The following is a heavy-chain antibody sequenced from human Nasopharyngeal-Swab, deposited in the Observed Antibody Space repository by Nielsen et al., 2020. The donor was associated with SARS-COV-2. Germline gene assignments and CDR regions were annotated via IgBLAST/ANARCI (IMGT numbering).Heavy chain of an antibody. V-gene: IGHV4-59*08. CDR1: GFTFSSYA. Sequence: GSLRLSCAASGFTFSSYAMSWIRQPPGKGLEWIGYIYYSGSTNYNPSLKSQVTISVDTSKNQFSLKLSSVTAADTAVYYCASGYSSGWYQIDYWGQGTLVTVSS. CDR3: ASGYSSGWYQIDY. D-gene: IGHD6-19*01. J-gene: IGHJ4*02. CDR2: IYYSGST.